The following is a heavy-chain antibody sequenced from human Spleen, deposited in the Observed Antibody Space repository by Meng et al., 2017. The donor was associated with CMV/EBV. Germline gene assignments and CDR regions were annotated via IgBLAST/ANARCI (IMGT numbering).Heavy chain of an antibody. Sequence: GESLKISCAASGFTFSSYAMSWVRQAPGKGLEWVSAISGSGGSTYYADSVKGRFTISRDNSKNTLYLQMNRLRTEDTAVYYCARVTPCSGGSCYSSIIYYFYYGMDVWGQGTTVTVSS. V-gene: IGHV3-23*01. D-gene: IGHD2-15*01. J-gene: IGHJ6*02. CDR2: ISGSGGST. CDR3: ARVTPCSGGSCYSSIIYYFYYGMDV. CDR1: GFTFSSYA.